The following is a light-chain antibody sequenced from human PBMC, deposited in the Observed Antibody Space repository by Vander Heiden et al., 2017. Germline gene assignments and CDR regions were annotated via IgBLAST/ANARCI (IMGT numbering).Light chain of an antibody. J-gene: IGLJ1*01. CDR3: SSYTSSSTLV. V-gene: IGLV2-14*03. CDR1: SSDVGGYNY. Sequence: QSALTQPASVSGSPGQSIPISCTGTSSDVGGYNYVSWYQQHPGKGPKLMIYDGSNRPSGVANRFSGSKSGNTASLTISGRQAEDEADYYCSSYTSSSTLVFGTGTNVTVL. CDR2: DGS.